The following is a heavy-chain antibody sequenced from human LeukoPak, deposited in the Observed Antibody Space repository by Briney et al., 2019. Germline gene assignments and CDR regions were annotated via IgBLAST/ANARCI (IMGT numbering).Heavy chain of an antibody. J-gene: IGHJ4*02. CDR1: GFTFSTYA. CDR2: ISGSGTTT. CDR3: AERYIINWYSYDY. V-gene: IGHV3-23*01. D-gene: IGHD6-13*01. Sequence: GGSLRLSCAASGFTFSTYAISWVRQAPGKGLEWVSVISGSGTTTYYADSVKGRFTISRDSSKNTVYLQMNSLRADDTAVYYCAERYIINWYSYDYWGLGTLVTVSS.